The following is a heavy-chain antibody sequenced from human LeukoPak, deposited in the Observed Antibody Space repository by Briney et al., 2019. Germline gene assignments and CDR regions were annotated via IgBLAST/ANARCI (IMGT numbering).Heavy chain of an antibody. Sequence: PSETLFLTCTVSGGSISSYYWSWIRQPAGKGLEWIGRIYTSGSTNYNPSLKGRVTMSVDTSKNQFSLKLSSVTAADTAVYYCARDRGGGYGDYESGWFDPWGQGTLVTVSS. J-gene: IGHJ5*02. D-gene: IGHD4-17*01. CDR2: IYTSGST. CDR1: GGSISSYY. CDR3: ARDRGGGYGDYESGWFDP. V-gene: IGHV4-4*07.